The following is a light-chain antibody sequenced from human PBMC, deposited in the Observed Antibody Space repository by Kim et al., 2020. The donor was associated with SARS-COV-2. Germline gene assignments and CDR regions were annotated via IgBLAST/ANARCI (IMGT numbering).Light chain of an antibody. CDR3: QHYGSSSIT. V-gene: IGKV3-20*01. CDR2: GAS. CDR1: QSVSSTY. J-gene: IGKJ5*01. Sequence: EIVLTQSPGTLSLSPGERATLSCRASQSVSSTYLAWYQQKPGQAPRLLIYGASSRATGIPDRFSGSGSGTDFTLTISRLEPEDFAVFYCQHYGSSSITFDQGTRLEIK.